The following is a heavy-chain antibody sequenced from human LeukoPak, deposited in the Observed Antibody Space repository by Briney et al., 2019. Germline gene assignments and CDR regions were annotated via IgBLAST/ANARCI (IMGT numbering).Heavy chain of an antibody. CDR1: GFTFDTYR. D-gene: IGHD4-17*01. V-gene: IGHV3-7*04. Sequence: GGSLRLSCAASGFTFDTYRMNWARQAPGKGLEWVANINPDGSEIYYVDSVKGRFTISRDNARNSLYLQMNSLRGDDTAIYYCARGQVTAVTRLAAFDIWGQGAMVIVSS. J-gene: IGHJ3*02. CDR2: INPDGSEI. CDR3: ARGQVTAVTRLAAFDI.